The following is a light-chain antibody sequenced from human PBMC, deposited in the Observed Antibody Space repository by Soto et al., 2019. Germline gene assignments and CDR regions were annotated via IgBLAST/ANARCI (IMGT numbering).Light chain of an antibody. J-gene: IGKJ1*01. CDR3: HQYGSSPRT. V-gene: IGKV3-20*01. CDR2: GGS. Sequence: EIVLTQSPGTLSLSPGDRATLSCRASQSVRNNYLAWYKQKPGQAPRLLIYGGSTRATGMPDRFSSRGSGTDFTLTITRLEPEDFAVYYCHQYGSSPRTFGQGTKVEVK. CDR1: QSVRNNY.